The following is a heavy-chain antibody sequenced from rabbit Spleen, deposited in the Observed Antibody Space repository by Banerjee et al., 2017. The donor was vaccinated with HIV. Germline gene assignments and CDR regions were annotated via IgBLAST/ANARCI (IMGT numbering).Heavy chain of an antibody. CDR1: GFSFSTSYD. D-gene: IGHD2-1*01. V-gene: IGHV1S45*01. J-gene: IGHJ6*01. CDR2: INAVTGKA. Sequence: QEQLEESGGGLVKPGASLTLTCTASGFSFSTSYDICWVHQAPGKGLEWIGCINAVTGKAVYANWAKGRSTFSKTSSTTVTLQMTSLTAADTATYFCATSRAGDYAYYGMDLWGPGTLVTVS. CDR3: ATSRAGDYAYYGMDL.